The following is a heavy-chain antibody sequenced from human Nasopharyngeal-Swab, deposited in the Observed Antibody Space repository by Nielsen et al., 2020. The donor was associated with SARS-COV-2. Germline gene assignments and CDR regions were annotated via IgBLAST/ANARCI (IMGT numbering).Heavy chain of an antibody. CDR2: INPNSGGT. J-gene: IGHJ3*02. CDR1: GYTFTGYY. D-gene: IGHD6-13*01. V-gene: IGHV1-2*06. Sequence: ASVKVSCKASGYTFTGYYMHWVRQAPGQGLEWMGRINPNSGGTKYAQKFQGRVTMTRDTSISTAYMELSRLRSDDTAVYYCATRGAAGGIGAFDIWGQGTMVTVSS. CDR3: ATRGAAGGIGAFDI.